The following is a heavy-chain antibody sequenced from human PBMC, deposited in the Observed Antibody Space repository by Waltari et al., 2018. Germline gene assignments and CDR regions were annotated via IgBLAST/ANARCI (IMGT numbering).Heavy chain of an antibody. CDR2: IYYSGST. CDR3: ARDGDDYSNHHDY. J-gene: IGHJ4*02. D-gene: IGHD4-4*01. Sequence: QLQLQESGPGLVKPSETLSLTCTVSGGSISSSSYYWGWIRQPPGKGLEWIGSIYYSGSTYYNPSLKSRVTIAVDTSKNQFSLKLSSVTAADTAVYYCARDGDDYSNHHDYWGQGTLVTVSS. CDR1: GGSISSSSYY. V-gene: IGHV4-39*02.